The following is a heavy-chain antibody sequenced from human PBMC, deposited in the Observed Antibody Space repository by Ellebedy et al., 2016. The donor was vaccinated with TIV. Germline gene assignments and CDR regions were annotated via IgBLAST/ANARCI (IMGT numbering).Heavy chain of an antibody. CDR1: GFTFRLFG. CDR3: ASQNGAYCSSHTCSHGLDY. D-gene: IGHD2-2*01. CDR2: VSFNGTLQ. Sequence: GGSLGLSXAVSGFTFRLFGMHWVRQTPGRGLEWVAAVSFNGTLQYYAESVKGRFTVSRDNAKTTLYLHMDSLRVEDTGIYYCASQNGAYCSSHTCSHGLDYWGQGTPVTVSS. J-gene: IGHJ4*02. V-gene: IGHV3-33*05.